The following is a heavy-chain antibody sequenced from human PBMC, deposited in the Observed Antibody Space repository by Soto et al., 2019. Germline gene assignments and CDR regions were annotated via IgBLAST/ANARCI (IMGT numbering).Heavy chain of an antibody. V-gene: IGHV6-1*01. Sequence: PSHALXLTCAISWDVFAINIASLDLIMQSPSRGLEWLGRTYYRSKWYNDYAVSVKSRITINPDTSKNQFSLQLNSVTPEDTAVYYCEGERGVNWFDPWGQGTLVTVSS. J-gene: IGHJ5*02. CDR3: EGERGVNWFDP. CDR2: TYYRSKWYN. CDR1: WDVFAINIAS.